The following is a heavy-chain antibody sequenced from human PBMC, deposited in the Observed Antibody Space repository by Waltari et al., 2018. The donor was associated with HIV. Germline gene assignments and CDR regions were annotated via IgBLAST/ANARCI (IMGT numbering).Heavy chain of an antibody. V-gene: IGHV3-23*01. CDR2: ISGSGGSI. Sequence: EVQLLESGGDLVQPGGSLRLSCAASGFNLSTYAMSWVRQAPGKGLEWVSVISGSGGSIYYTDSVKGRFTISRDNSKNTLYLQMNSLRAEDTAVYYCAKSQLSVAILPDYWGQGTLVTVSS. CDR1: GFNLSTYA. J-gene: IGHJ4*02. CDR3: AKSQLSVAILPDY. D-gene: IGHD2-2*02.